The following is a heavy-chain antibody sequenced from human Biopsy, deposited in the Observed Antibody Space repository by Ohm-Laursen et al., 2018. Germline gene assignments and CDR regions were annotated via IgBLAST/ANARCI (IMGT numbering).Heavy chain of an antibody. CDR2: IWYDGSNE. D-gene: IGHD1-26*01. CDR1: GFTFSVYA. Sequence: SLRLSCTASGFTFSVYAMHWVRQAPGKGLEWVSIIWYDGSNEYYADSVMGRFTISRDNSKNTVFLQMSSLRAEDTGVYYCARDPIVGSKADGMDVWGQGTTVTVSS. J-gene: IGHJ6*02. V-gene: IGHV3-33*01. CDR3: ARDPIVGSKADGMDV.